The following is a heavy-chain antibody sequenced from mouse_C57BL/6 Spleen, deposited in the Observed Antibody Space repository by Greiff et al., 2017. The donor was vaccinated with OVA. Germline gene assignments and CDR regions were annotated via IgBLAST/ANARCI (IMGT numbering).Heavy chain of an antibody. D-gene: IGHD1-1*01. CDR1: GFNIKDYY. Sequence: EVKLVESGAELVKPGASVKLSCTASGFNIKDYYMHWVKQRTEQGLEWIGRIDPEDGETKYAPKFQGKATITADTSSNTAYLQLSSLTSEDTAVYYCAKSALYYYGSSQGYFDVWGTGTTVTVSS. V-gene: IGHV14-2*01. CDR2: IDPEDGET. CDR3: AKSALYYYGSSQGYFDV. J-gene: IGHJ1*03.